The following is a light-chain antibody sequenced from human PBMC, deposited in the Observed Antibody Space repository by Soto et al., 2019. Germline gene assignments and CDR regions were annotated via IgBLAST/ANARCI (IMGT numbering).Light chain of an antibody. J-gene: IGLJ2*01. V-gene: IGLV4-69*01. CDR3: QTWGTGIHVV. Sequence: QPVLTQSPSASASLGASVKLTCTLSSGHSSYAIAWHQQQPEKGPRHLMKLDSDGSHTKGDAIPDRVSGSSSGAERYLTISSLQSEDEADYYCQTWGTGIHVVFGGGTKVTVL. CDR1: SGHSSYA. CDR2: LDSDGSH.